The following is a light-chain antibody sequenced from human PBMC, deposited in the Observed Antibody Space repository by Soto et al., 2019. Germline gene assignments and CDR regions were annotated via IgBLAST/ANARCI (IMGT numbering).Light chain of an antibody. V-gene: IGLV1-40*01. Sequence: QSVLTQPPSVSEAPGQRVTISCTGSSSNIGALYDVNWYQQLPGTAPKLLIYDNNNRPSGVPDRFSGSKSGTSASLAITGLQAEDEADYYCQSYDNSLSGHVVFGGGTKLTVL. CDR3: QSYDNSLSGHVV. J-gene: IGLJ2*01. CDR1: SSNIGALYD. CDR2: DNN.